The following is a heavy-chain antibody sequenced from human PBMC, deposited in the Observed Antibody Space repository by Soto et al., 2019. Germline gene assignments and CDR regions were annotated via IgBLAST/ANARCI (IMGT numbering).Heavy chain of an antibody. D-gene: IGHD2-15*01. CDR1: GGSFSGYY. Sequence: QVQLQQWGAGLLKPSETLSLTCAVYGGSFSGYYWSWVRQPPGKGLEWIGEINHSGSTNYNPSLKSRVTISVDTSKNQFSLKLSSVTAADTAVYYCARKGKWAIVVVVAATDSYYFDYWGQGTLVTVSS. V-gene: IGHV4-34*01. CDR2: INHSGST. J-gene: IGHJ4*02. CDR3: ARKGKWAIVVVVAATDSYYFDY.